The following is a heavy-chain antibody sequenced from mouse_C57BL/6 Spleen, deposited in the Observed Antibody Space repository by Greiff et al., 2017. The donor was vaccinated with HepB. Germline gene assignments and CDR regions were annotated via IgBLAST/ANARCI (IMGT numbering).Heavy chain of an antibody. CDR2: IRLKSDNYAT. J-gene: IGHJ4*01. Sequence: DVKLQESGGGLVQPGGSMKLSCVASGFTFSNYWMNWVRQSPEKGLEWVAQIRLKSDNYATHYAESVKGRFTISRDDSKSSVYLQMNNLRAEDTGIYYCTKTGKYYAMDYWGQGTSVTVSS. V-gene: IGHV6-3*01. CDR1: GFTFSNYW. D-gene: IGHD4-1*01. CDR3: TKTGKYYAMDY.